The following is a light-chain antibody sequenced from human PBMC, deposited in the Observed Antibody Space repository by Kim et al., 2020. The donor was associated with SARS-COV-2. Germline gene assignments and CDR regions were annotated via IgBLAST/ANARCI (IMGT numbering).Light chain of an antibody. CDR3: QQFHTIPYT. CDR1: RDISVY. CDR2: GAS. J-gene: IGKJ2*01. V-gene: IGKV1-33*01. Sequence: SASVGERVTITCHASRDISVYLDWYQQKPGKAPRLLIFGASNLQPGVPSRFSGTVSETNFTLTISNLQPEDFATYYCQQFHTIPYTFGRGTKMEI.